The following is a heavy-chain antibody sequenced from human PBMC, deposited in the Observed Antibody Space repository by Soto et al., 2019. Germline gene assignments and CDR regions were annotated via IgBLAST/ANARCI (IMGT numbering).Heavy chain of an antibody. V-gene: IGHV4-4*02. CDR1: GGSISSSNW. Sequence: SETLSLTCAVAGGSISSSNWWSWVRPPPGKGLEWIGEIYHSGSTNYNPSLKSRVTISVDKSKNQFSLKLSSVTAADTAVYYCARDQLWFGDFNTWGMDVWGQGTTVTVSS. CDR3: ARDQLWFGDFNTWGMDV. CDR2: IYHSGST. J-gene: IGHJ6*02. D-gene: IGHD3-10*01.